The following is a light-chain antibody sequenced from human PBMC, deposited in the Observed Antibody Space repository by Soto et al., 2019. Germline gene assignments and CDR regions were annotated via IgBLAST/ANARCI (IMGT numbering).Light chain of an antibody. CDR1: RSVFYTSTARNH. J-gene: IGKJ4*01. V-gene: IGKV4-1*01. CDR3: QQYFDVPFT. CDR2: WAS. Sequence: DIVMTQSPDSLAVSLGEKATITCKSSRSVFYTSTARNHLAWYRQKPGQPPNLLIYWASTRESGVPDRFTGSGSGTDFTLTISSLRPEDAAVYYCQQYFDVPFTFGGGTKLEIK.